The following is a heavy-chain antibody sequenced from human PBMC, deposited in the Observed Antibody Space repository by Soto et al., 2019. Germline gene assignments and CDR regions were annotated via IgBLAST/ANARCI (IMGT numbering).Heavy chain of an antibody. CDR2: IYSGGST. D-gene: IGHD7-27*01. CDR1: GFIVSSNY. CDR3: ARSPWGGPFDY. Sequence: ESGGGLIQPGGSLRLSCTASGFIVSSNYMSWVRQAPGKGLEWVSVIYSGGSTYYGDSVKGRFTISRDNSKNTLYLQMNNLGAEDTAVYHCARSPWGGPFDYWGQGTLVTVSS. V-gene: IGHV3-53*01. J-gene: IGHJ4*02.